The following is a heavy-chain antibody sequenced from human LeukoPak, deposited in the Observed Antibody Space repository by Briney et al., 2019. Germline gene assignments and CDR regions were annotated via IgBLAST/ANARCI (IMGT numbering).Heavy chain of an antibody. D-gene: IGHD3-10*01. CDR1: GGSISSYY. CDR3: ARGGYYGSGNDFRFDP. V-gene: IGHV4-59*01. J-gene: IGHJ5*02. Sequence: SETLSLTCTVSGGSISSYYWSWIRQPPGKGLEWIGYIYYSGSTNYKPSLKSRVTISVDTSKNQFSLKLSSATAADTAVYYCARGGYYGSGNDFRFDPWGQGTLVTVSS. CDR2: IYYSGST.